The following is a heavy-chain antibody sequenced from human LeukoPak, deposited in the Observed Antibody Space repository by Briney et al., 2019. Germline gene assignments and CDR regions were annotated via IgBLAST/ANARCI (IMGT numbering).Heavy chain of an antibody. CDR3: ASPGPPRGYSYGPPTN. CDR1: GGSISSGDYY. D-gene: IGHD5-18*01. J-gene: IGHJ4*02. V-gene: IGHV4-30-4*01. Sequence: SQTLSLTCTVPGGSISSGDYYWSWIRRPPGKGLEWIGYIYYSGSTYYNPSLKSRVTISVDTSKNQFSLKLSSVTAADTAVYYCASPGPPRGYSYGPPTNWGQGTLVTVSS. CDR2: IYYSGST.